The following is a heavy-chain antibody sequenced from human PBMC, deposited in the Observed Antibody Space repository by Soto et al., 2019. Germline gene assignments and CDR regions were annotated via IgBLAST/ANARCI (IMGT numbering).Heavy chain of an antibody. V-gene: IGHV1-18*01. D-gene: IGHD5-18*01. J-gene: IGHJ3*02. Sequence: QVQLVQSGAEVKKPGASVKVSCKASGYTFTSYGISWVRQAPGQGLEWMGWISAYNGNTNYAQKLQGRVTMTTDTSTSTAYMELRSLRSDDTAVYYCARDALGRYIYGFWDAFDIWGQGTMVTVSS. CDR3: ARDALGRYIYGFWDAFDI. CDR2: ISAYNGNT. CDR1: GYTFTSYG.